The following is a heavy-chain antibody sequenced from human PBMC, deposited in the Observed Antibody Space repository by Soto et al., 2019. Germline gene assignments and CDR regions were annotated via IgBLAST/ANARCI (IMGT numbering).Heavy chain of an antibody. D-gene: IGHD5-12*01. CDR1: GGSFTGYY. CDR2: IYYSGST. Sequence: SETLSLTCAVYGGSFTGYYWTWIRQTPGKGLEWIGEIYYSGSTYYNPSLESRVTMAVDTSKNQFSLKLSSVTAADTAVYYCARYSGYEGLRFDPWGQGTLVTVSS. J-gene: IGHJ5*02. V-gene: IGHV4-34*10. CDR3: ARYSGYEGLRFDP.